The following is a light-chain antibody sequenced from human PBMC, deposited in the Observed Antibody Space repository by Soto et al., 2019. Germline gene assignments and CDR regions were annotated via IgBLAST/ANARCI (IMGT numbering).Light chain of an antibody. Sequence: IQMTQSPSSLSASVRDRFTITCRASQDIGNDLGWYQQKPGKAANFLIYAASSLRSGVPSRFSGIGSGTHFTLTINSLQAEDSATYFCLQDYTYPWTFGQGTKVEIK. CDR1: QDIGND. V-gene: IGKV1-6*02. CDR2: AAS. J-gene: IGKJ1*01. CDR3: LQDYTYPWT.